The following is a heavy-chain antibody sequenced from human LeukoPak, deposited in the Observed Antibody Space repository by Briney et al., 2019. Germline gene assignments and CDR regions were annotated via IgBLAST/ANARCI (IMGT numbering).Heavy chain of an antibody. Sequence: PGGSLRLSCTASGFAFSDYWMSWVRQAPGKGLEWLANINQDGSQTYYVDSVRGRFTVSRDNPKNSLYLQMNSRRADDTAVYCCARDSSPRYSGYDWVLWGRGTLVTVSS. D-gene: IGHD5-12*01. J-gene: IGHJ4*02. CDR2: INQDGSQT. CDR3: ARDSSPRYSGYDWVL. CDR1: GFAFSDYW. V-gene: IGHV3-7*01.